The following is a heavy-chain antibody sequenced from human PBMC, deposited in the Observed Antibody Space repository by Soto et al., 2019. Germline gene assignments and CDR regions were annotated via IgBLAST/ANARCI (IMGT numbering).Heavy chain of an antibody. CDR2: IYTSGST. CDR3: ARGNTQMGYNWFDP. J-gene: IGHJ5*02. D-gene: IGHD2-15*01. Sequence: SETLSLTCTVSGGSISSYYWSWIRQPAGKGLEWIGRIYTSGSTNYNPSPKSRVTMSVDTSKNQFSLKLSSVTAADTAVYYCARGNTQMGYNWFDPWGQGTLVTVS. CDR1: GGSISSYY. V-gene: IGHV4-4*07.